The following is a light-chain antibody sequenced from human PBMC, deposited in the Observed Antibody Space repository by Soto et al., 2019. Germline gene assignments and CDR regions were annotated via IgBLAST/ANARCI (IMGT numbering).Light chain of an antibody. J-gene: IGKJ1*01. CDR3: QQYSISPWT. CDR1: ESISSTY. V-gene: IGKV3-20*01. Sequence: EIVLTQSPDTLSLSPGERATLSCRASESISSTYLAWYQQTPGQAPRLLIFGASSRATGIPDRFSGSGSGTDFTLTISRLEPEDFAVYYCQQYSISPWTFGQGTKVEI. CDR2: GAS.